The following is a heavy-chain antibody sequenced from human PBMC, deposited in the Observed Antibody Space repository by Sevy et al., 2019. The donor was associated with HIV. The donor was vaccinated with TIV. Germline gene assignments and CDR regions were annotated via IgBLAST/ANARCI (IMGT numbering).Heavy chain of an antibody. Sequence: ASVKVSCKASGYNFNNYYMHWVRQAPGQGLEWMGIINPSGGSTSYAQKFQGRVTMTRDTSTSTVYMELGSLGSEDTAVYYCARVYYYDSSGPGYWGQGTLVTVSS. CDR1: GYNFNNYY. CDR3: ARVYYYDSSGPGY. V-gene: IGHV1-46*02. J-gene: IGHJ4*02. CDR2: INPSGGST. D-gene: IGHD3-22*01.